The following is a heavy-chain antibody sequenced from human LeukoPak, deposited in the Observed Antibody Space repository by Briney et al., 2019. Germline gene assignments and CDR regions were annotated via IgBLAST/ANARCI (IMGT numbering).Heavy chain of an antibody. V-gene: IGHV4-39*01. CDR2: IYYSGST. D-gene: IGHD1-26*01. Sequence: PSETLPLTCTVSGGSISSSSYYWGWIRQPPGKGLEWIGSIYYSGSTYYNPSLKSRVTISVDTSKNQFSLKLSSVTAADTAVYYCASEEFNTTPPRSWGQGTLVTVSS. J-gene: IGHJ5*02. CDR3: ASEEFNTTPPRS. CDR1: GGSISSSSYY.